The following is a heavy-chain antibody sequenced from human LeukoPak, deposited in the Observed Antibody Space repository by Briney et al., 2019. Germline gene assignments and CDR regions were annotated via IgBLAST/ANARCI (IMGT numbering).Heavy chain of an antibody. V-gene: IGHV1-2*02. CDR1: GYTFTNYA. Sequence: GASVKVSCKASGYTFTNYAMHWVRQAPGQRLEWMGWINPNSGGTNYAQKFQGRVTMTRDTSISTAYMELSRLRSDDTAVYYCARDEANDYWGQGTLVTVSS. J-gene: IGHJ4*02. CDR3: ARDEANDY. CDR2: INPNSGGT.